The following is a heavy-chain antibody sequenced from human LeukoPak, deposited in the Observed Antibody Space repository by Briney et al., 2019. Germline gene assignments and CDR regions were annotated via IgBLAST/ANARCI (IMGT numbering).Heavy chain of an antibody. D-gene: IGHD2-15*01. Sequence: TTSETLSLTCTVSGGSISSGGYYWSWIRQHPGKGLEWIGYIYYSGSTYYNPSLKSPVTMSVDMSKNQFSLKLTSVTAADTAIYYCARVVVAVVAFDIWGQGTMVTVSS. CDR2: IYYSGST. CDR1: GGSISSGGYY. J-gene: IGHJ3*02. V-gene: IGHV4-31*01. CDR3: ARVVVAVVAFDI.